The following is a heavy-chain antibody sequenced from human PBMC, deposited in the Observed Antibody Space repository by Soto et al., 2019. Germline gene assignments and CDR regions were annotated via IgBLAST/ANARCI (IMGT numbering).Heavy chain of an antibody. CDR2: ISTSGSST. J-gene: IGHJ6*03. Sequence: GGSLRLSCAASGFSFSDYYMSWIRQAPGKGLEWVSLISTSGSSTDYADSVKCRFTISRDNAKNSLSLQMNSLRAEATAVYYCANLAKTYNHYRDVWGKGTRLTVSS. D-gene: IGHD1-26*01. CDR1: GFSFSDYY. V-gene: IGHV3-11*01. CDR3: ANLAKTYNHYRDV.